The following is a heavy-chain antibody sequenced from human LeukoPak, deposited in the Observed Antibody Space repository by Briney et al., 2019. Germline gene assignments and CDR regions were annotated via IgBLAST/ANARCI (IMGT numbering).Heavy chain of an antibody. D-gene: IGHD2-2*01. CDR3: ARMGYCSSTSCPPGRFDP. CDR2: IYPGDSDT. Sequence: GESLKISCKGSGYSFTSYWIGWVRQMPGKGLEWMGIIYPGDSDTRYSPSFQGQVTISADKSISTAYLQWSSLKASDTAMYYRARMGYCSSTSCPPGRFDPWGQGALVTVSS. J-gene: IGHJ5*02. V-gene: IGHV5-51*01. CDR1: GYSFTSYW.